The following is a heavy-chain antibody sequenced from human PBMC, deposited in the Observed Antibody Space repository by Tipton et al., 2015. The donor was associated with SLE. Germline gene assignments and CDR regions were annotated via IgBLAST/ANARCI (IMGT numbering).Heavy chain of an antibody. CDR1: GFTFSIYS. J-gene: IGHJ4*02. D-gene: IGHD4-17*01. CDR2: ISYDGNNK. Sequence: SLRLSCAASGFTFSIYSMHWVRQAPGKGLEWVAVISYDGNNKYFADSVKGRFTISRDNSKNTLYLQMNSLRAEDTAVYYCARVPGDYSYYFDYWGQGTLVTVSS. V-gene: IGHV3-30*04. CDR3: ARVPGDYSYYFDY.